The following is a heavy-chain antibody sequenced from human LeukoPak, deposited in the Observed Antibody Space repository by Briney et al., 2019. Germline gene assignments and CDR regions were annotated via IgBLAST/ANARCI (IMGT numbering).Heavy chain of an antibody. V-gene: IGHV4-34*01. Sequence: SETLSLTCAVYGGSFSGYYWSWIRRPPGKGLEWIGEINHSGSTNYNPSLKSRVTISVDMSKSQFSLKLSSVTAADTAVYYCARGRNYDFWSGYGWFDPWGQGTLVTVSS. CDR1: GGSFSGYY. CDR2: INHSGST. CDR3: ARGRNYDFWSGYGWFDP. D-gene: IGHD3-3*01. J-gene: IGHJ5*02.